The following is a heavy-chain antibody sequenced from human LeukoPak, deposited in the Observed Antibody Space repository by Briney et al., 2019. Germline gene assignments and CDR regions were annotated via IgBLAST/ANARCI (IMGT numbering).Heavy chain of an antibody. D-gene: IGHD3-22*01. Sequence: PGGSLRLSCATSGFTFSNYAMSWVRQAPGKGLEWVSIISDSAVGTYYTDSVKGRFTISRDFSKNTVFLHMNSLRAEDTAMYYCARGDDSGYYDYFDYWGQGALVTVSS. J-gene: IGHJ4*02. V-gene: IGHV3-23*01. CDR2: ISDSAVGT. CDR3: ARGDDSGYYDYFDY. CDR1: GFTFSNYA.